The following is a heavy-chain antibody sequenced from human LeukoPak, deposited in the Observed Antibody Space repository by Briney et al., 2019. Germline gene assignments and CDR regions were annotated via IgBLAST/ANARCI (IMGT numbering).Heavy chain of an antibody. V-gene: IGHV3-9*01. CDR3: AKAYSSGSSDVFDY. CDR2: ISWNSGSI. CDR1: GFTFSSYA. Sequence: GGTLRLSCAASGFTFSSYAMHWVRQAPGKGLEWVSGISWNSGSIGYADSVKGRFTISRDNAKNSLYLQMNSLRAEDTALYYCAKAYSSGSSDVFDYWGQGTLVTVSS. J-gene: IGHJ4*02. D-gene: IGHD6-19*01.